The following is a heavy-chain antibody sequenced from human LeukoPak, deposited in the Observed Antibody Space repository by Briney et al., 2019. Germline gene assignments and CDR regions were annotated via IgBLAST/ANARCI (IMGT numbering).Heavy chain of an antibody. CDR3: ARVDYGDSGWFDP. V-gene: IGHV4-31*03. CDR1: GGSISSGGYY. CDR2: IYYSGST. J-gene: IGHJ5*02. Sequence: KPSQTLSLTCTVSGGSISSGGYYWSWIRQHPGKGLEWIGYIYYSGSTYYNPSLKSRVTISVDTSKNQFSLKLSSVTAADTAVYYCARVDYGDSGWFDPWGQGTLVTVSS. D-gene: IGHD4-17*01.